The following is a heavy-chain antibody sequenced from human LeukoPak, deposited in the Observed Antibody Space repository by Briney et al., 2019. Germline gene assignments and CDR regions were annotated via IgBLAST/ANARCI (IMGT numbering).Heavy chain of an antibody. J-gene: IGHJ4*02. CDR2: IYPGDSDT. CDR3: GRARASDYDSLTGYYPHYFDY. Sequence: AESLKISCKGSGYSFSSYWIGRVGQMPGKGLEWMGIIYPGDSDTRYCPSFQGQVTISASHTISHAYLQWSNLKASDTAMYYCGRARASDYDSLTGYYPHYFDYWGQGTLVTVSS. V-gene: IGHV5-51*01. D-gene: IGHD3-9*01. CDR1: GYSFSSYW.